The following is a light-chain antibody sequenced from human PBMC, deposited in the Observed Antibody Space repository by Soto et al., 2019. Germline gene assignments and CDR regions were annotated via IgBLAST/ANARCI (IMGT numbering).Light chain of an antibody. Sequence: SALPQPRSVSGSPGQSVTISCTGTSSDIGGYDYASWYQQHPGKAPKLVIYDVSQRPSGVPDRFSGSKSGNTASLTISGLQAEDGADYYCCSYAGSPYVSGTGTKGTVL. CDR1: SSDIGGYDY. V-gene: IGLV2-11*01. J-gene: IGLJ1*01. CDR2: DVS. CDR3: CSYAGSPYV.